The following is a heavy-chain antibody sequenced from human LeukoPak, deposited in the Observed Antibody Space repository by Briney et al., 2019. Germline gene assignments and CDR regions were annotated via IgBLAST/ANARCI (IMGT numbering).Heavy chain of an antibody. D-gene: IGHD1-1*01. Sequence: ASVRVSCKASGGTFSSYAISWVRQAPGQGLEWMGGIIPIFGTANYAQKFQGRVTITADESTSTAYMELSSLRSEDTAVYYCARRGNWNDLDYWGQGTLVTVSS. CDR1: GGTFSSYA. J-gene: IGHJ4*02. CDR2: IIPIFGTA. V-gene: IGHV1-69*13. CDR3: ARRGNWNDLDY.